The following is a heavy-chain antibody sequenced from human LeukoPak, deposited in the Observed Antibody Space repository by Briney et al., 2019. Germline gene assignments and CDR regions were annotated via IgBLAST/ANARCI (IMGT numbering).Heavy chain of an antibody. V-gene: IGHV3-23*01. D-gene: IGHD1-26*01. CDR2: LSSSGDT. J-gene: IGHJ4*02. Sequence: GGSLRLSCAASGFTFSSYAMSWVRQAPGKGLQWVSALSSSGDTYYTDSVKGRFTISRDNSKNTLYLQMNNLRAEDTAVYYCAKDPGRWEPNDWGQGTLVTVSS. CDR3: AKDPGRWEPND. CDR1: GFTFSSYA.